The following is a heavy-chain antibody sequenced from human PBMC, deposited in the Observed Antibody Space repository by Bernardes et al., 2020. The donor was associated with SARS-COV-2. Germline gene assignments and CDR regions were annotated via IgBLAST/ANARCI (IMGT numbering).Heavy chain of an antibody. J-gene: IGHJ4*02. V-gene: IGHV3-30*03. CDR1: GFNFNNYG. CDR2: ISYEGSII. CDR3: ARRGDIFELGRPSPDY. Sequence: GGSLRLSCAASGFNFNNYGMNWVRQAPGKGLEWVAVISYEGSIIFYGDSVQGRFTISRDNSKKTVYLQMTSLRAEDTAVYYCARRGDIFELGRPSPDYWGQGTLVTVSS. D-gene: IGHD3-3*02.